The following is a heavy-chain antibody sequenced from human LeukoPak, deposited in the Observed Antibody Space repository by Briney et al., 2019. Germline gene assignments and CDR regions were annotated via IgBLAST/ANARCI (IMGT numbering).Heavy chain of an antibody. CDR1: GFTFTRSA. CDR2: IVVGRGNT. CDR3: AADSGYCGGDCFFN. D-gene: IGHD2-21*01. J-gene: IGHJ4*02. Sequence: ASVKVSCKASGFTFTRSAMQWVREARGQRLEWIGWIVVGRGNTNYAQKFQERVTITRDMSTSTAYMELSSLRSEDTAVYYCAADSGYCGGDCFFNWGQGTLVTVSS. V-gene: IGHV1-58*02.